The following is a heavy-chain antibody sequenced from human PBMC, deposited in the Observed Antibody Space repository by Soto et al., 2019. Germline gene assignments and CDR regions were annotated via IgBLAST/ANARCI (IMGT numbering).Heavy chain of an antibody. J-gene: IGHJ4*02. Sequence: PGGSLRLSCAASGFTFSNFAMHWVRQAPGKGLEWVAVTSYDGNNKDYADSVKGRFTISRDNAKNSLYLQMNSRRAEDTAVYNYGRERGGVAPAPIVSWGQGTLVNVS. CDR2: TSYDGNNK. CDR1: GFTFSNFA. V-gene: IGHV3-30-3*01. CDR3: GRERGGVAPAPIVS. D-gene: IGHD2-2*01.